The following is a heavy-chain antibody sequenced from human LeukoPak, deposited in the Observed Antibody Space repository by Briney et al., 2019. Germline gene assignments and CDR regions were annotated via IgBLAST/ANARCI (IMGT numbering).Heavy chain of an antibody. CDR1: GFTFNSYS. CDR2: ISARGDTT. V-gene: IGHV3-21*01. Sequence: GGSLRLSCAASGFTFNSYSMSWVRQAPGKGLEWVSFISARGDTTYFADSVKGRFTISRDNAKNSLYLQMNSLRAEDTAVYYCARDWNARPLQYYWGQGTLVTVSS. J-gene: IGHJ4*02. D-gene: IGHD6-6*01. CDR3: ARDWNARPLQYY.